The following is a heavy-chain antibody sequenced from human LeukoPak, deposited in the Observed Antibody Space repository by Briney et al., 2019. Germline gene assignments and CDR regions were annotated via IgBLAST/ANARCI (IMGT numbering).Heavy chain of an antibody. CDR1: GFTFSTYG. CDR3: AKVPKYSSSWYYFDY. CDR2: ISGSGGST. J-gene: IGHJ4*02. D-gene: IGHD6-13*01. Sequence: GGSLRLSCAASGFTFSTYGMHWVRQAPGKGLEWVSAISGSGGSTYYADSVKGRFTISRDNFKNTLYLQMNSLRAEDTAVYYCAKVPKYSSSWYYFDYWGQGTLVTVSS. V-gene: IGHV3-23*01.